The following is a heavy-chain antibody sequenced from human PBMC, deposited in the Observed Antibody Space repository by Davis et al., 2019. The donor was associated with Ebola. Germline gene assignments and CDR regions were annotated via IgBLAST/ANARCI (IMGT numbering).Heavy chain of an antibody. D-gene: IGHD2-2*01. V-gene: IGHV1-18*01. CDR3: ARQRVCSSTSCFIFDY. CDR2: ISTYNGNT. CDR1: GYTFTDYR. Sequence: ASVKVSCKASGYTFTDYRIAWVRQAPGQRLEWMGWISTYNGNTNYAQKFQGRVTMTTDTSTTTAYMELRSLRSDDTAVYYCARQRVCSSTSCFIFDYWGQGTLVTVSS. J-gene: IGHJ4*02.